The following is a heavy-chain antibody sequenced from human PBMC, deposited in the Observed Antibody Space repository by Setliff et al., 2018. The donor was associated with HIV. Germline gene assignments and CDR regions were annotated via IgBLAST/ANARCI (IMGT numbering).Heavy chain of an antibody. J-gene: IGHJ4*02. CDR2: INHSGST. Sequence: PSETLSLTCAVYGGSFRGYYWSWIRQPPGKGLEWIGEINHSGSTNYNPSLKSRVTISVDTSKSQFSLKLSSVTAADTALYYCARGSDYIWGNYRFPFDYWGQGTLGTVSS. D-gene: IGHD3-16*02. CDR1: GGSFRGYY. CDR3: ARGSDYIWGNYRFPFDY. V-gene: IGHV4-34*01.